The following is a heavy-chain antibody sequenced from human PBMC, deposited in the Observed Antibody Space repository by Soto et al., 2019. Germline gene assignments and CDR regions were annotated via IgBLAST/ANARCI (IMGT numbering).Heavy chain of an antibody. CDR3: ARNDYGDQKPPSPDY. CDR1: GGSISSGDYY. Sequence: QVQLQESGPGLVKPSQTLSLTCTVSGGSISSGDYYWSWIRQPPGKGLEWIGYISYSGSTYYNPPLKSRVTISVHTSKNQFSLKLSSVTAADTAVYYCARNDYGDQKPPSPDYWGQGTLVTVSS. D-gene: IGHD4-17*01. CDR2: ISYSGST. J-gene: IGHJ4*02. V-gene: IGHV4-30-4*01.